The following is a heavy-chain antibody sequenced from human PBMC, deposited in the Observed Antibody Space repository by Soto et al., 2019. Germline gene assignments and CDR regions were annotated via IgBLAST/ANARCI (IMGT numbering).Heavy chain of an antibody. D-gene: IGHD3-9*01. CDR3: ARDPRYDILTGYYLTYYGMDV. V-gene: IGHV1-3*01. J-gene: IGHJ6*02. Sequence: ASVKVSCKASGYTFTSYAMHWVRQAPGQRLEWMGWINAGNGNTKYSQKFQGRVTITRDTSASTAYMELSSLRSEDTAVYYCARDPRYDILTGYYLTYYGMDVWGQGTTVTAP. CDR2: INAGNGNT. CDR1: GYTFTSYA.